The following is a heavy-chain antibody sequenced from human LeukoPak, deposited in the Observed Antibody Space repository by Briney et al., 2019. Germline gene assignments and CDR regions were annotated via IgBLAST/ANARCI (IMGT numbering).Heavy chain of an antibody. D-gene: IGHD5-18*01. Sequence: ASVKVSCKSSGYTFTSYGISWVRQAPGQGLEWMGWISAYNGNTNYAQKLQDRVTMTTDTSTSTAYMELRRLRSDDTAVYYCARDRAAMVTAWFDPWGQGTLVTVSS. CDR2: ISAYNGNT. J-gene: IGHJ5*02. V-gene: IGHV1-18*01. CDR1: GYTFTSYG. CDR3: ARDRAAMVTAWFDP.